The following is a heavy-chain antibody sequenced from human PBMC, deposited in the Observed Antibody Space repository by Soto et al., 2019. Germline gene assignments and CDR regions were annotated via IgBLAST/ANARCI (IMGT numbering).Heavy chain of an antibody. J-gene: IGHJ6*02. V-gene: IGHV1-69*06. D-gene: IGHD6-6*01. CDR3: AGDEAYTSSSKTYYYGMDV. CDR1: GGNFITDA. CDR2: IVPIYETP. Sequence: ASVKVSCKASGGNFITDAFNWVRQAPGQGLDWMGGIVPIYETPNYAQKFQGRVSIIADKSTSTVYLELTSLRSEDTAVYFCAGDEAYTSSSKTYYYGMDVWGQGTTVTVSS.